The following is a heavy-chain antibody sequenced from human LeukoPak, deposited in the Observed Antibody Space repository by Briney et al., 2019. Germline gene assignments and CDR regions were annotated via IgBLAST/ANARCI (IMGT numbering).Heavy chain of an antibody. CDR1: GGSISSYY. J-gene: IGHJ5*02. CDR2: TYYSGST. CDR3: ARTLELWPDSGSYVNWFDP. D-gene: IGHD3-10*01. Sequence: PSETLSLTCTVAGGSISSYYWSWIRQPPGKGLEWIGYTYYSGSTNYNPSLKSRVTISVDTSKNQFSLKLSSVTAADTAVYYCARTLELWPDSGSYVNWFDPWGQGTLVTVSS. V-gene: IGHV4-59*01.